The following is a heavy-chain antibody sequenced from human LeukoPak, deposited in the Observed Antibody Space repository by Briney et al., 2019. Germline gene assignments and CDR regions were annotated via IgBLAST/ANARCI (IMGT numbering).Heavy chain of an antibody. CDR1: VYTFTVYC. J-gene: IGHJ5*02. D-gene: IGHD4-17*01. V-gene: IGHV1-2*02. Sequence: SSVTVSLKCSVYTFTVYCMYWVRQAPAQGLEWVGGLNLNSGDTNYAQKVDGRVTMTTDTSISTAYMELNRLRSGDTAVYYCAGGEYGRWFEPWGQGNLLTVSS. CDR3: AGGEYGRWFEP. CDR2: LNLNSGDT.